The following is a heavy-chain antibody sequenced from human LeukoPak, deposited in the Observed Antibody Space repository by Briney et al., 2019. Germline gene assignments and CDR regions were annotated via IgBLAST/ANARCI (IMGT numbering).Heavy chain of an antibody. V-gene: IGHV1-8*01. CDR1: GYTFTSYD. Sequence: GASVKVSCKASGYTFTSYDINWVRQATGQGLEWMGWMNPNSGNTGYAQKFQGRVTMTRNTSISTAYTELSSLRSEDTAVYYCARGPRHIRDSTTSYGMDVWGQGTTVTVSS. D-gene: IGHD2/OR15-2a*01. J-gene: IGHJ6*02. CDR3: ARGPRHIRDSTTSYGMDV. CDR2: MNPNSGNT.